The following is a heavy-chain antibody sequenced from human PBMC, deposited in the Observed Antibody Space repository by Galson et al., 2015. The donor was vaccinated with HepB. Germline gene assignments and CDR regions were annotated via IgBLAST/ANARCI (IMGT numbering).Heavy chain of an antibody. CDR3: ARSPWFDSGTYYDY. V-gene: IGHV3-30*04. Sequence: SLRLSCAASGFTFSNYAMHWVRQAPGKGLEWVAVISYDGSDKFYTDSVKGRFTISRENSKNTLYLQMNSLRAEDTAVYYCARSPWFDSGTYYDYVGQGTLVTVSS. CDR2: ISYDGSDK. J-gene: IGHJ4*02. D-gene: IGHD3-10*01. CDR1: GFTFSNYA.